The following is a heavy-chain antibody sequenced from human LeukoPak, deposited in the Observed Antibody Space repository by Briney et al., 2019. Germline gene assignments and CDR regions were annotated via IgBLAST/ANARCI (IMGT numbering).Heavy chain of an antibody. J-gene: IGHJ4*02. CDR3: AKDRGGYYDILTGSGYYFDY. CDR1: GFTFSSYA. Sequence: PGGSLRLSCAASGFTFSSYAMSWVRQAPGKGLEWVSAISGSGGSTYYADSVKGRFTISRDNSKNPLYLQMNSLRAEDTAVYYCAKDRGGYYDILTGSGYYFDYWGQGTLVTVSS. D-gene: IGHD3-9*01. CDR2: ISGSGGST. V-gene: IGHV3-23*01.